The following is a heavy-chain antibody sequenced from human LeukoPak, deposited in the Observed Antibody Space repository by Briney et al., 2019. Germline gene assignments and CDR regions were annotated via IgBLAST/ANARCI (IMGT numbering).Heavy chain of an antibody. CDR2: INTYNGNI. J-gene: IGHJ4*02. Sequence: ASVKVSCKTSGYTFTSYGILWVRQAPGQGLERVGWINTYNGNIDYAQNLQGRVSMTTDTSTATAYVELKSLTFDDTAVYFCARAPHGGYPAYWGQGTQVTVSS. D-gene: IGHD6-25*01. CDR3: ARAPHGGYPAY. CDR1: GYTFTSYG. V-gene: IGHV1-18*01.